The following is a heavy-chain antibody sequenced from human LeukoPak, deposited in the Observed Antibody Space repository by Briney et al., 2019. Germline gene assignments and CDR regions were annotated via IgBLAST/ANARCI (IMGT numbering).Heavy chain of an antibody. J-gene: IGHJ6*03. CDR2: IIPIFGTT. CDR1: GGTFSSYA. D-gene: IGHD3-10*01. V-gene: IGHV1-69*06. CDR3: ARPRFPYYRLSGTYYMDV. Sequence: ASVMVSCKASGGTFSSYAISWVRQAPGQGLEWMGGIIPIFGTTDYARKFQGRVTITADKSTSTVYMELGSLRSEDTAVYYCARPRFPYYRLSGTYYMDVWGKGTTVIVSS.